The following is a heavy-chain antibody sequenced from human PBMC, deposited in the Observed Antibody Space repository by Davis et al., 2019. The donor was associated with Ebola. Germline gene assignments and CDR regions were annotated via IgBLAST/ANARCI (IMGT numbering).Heavy chain of an antibody. D-gene: IGHD6-13*01. CDR1: GYTFTSYV. V-gene: IGHV1-3*01. CDR3: ARLSSTWSSLYGMDV. Sequence: AASVKVSCKASGYTFTSYVIHWVRQAPGQRLEWMGWINAYNGNTMSSQKFQGRVTITRDTSASTAYMELSSLRSEDTALHYCARLSSTWSSLYGMDVWGQGTTVTVS. J-gene: IGHJ6*02. CDR2: INAYNGNT.